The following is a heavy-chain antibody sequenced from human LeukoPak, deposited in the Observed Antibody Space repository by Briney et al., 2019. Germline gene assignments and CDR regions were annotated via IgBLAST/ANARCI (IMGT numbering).Heavy chain of an antibody. D-gene: IGHD5-18*01. CDR3: ARDLGDTAMVSPFDY. CDR1: GFTFSSYW. J-gene: IGHJ4*02. CDR2: IKQDGSEK. Sequence: AGGSLRLSCAASGFTFSSYWMSWVRQAPGKGLEWVANIKQDGSEKYYVDSVKGRFTISRDNAKNSLYLQMNSLSAEDTAVYYCARDLGDTAMVSPFDYWGQGTLVTVSS. V-gene: IGHV3-7*01.